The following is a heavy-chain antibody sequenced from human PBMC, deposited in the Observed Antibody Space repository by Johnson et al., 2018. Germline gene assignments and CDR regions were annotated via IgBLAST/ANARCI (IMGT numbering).Heavy chain of an antibody. Sequence: VQLQESGGGLVQPWGSLRLPCATSGFTFRTKYMSWVRQAPGKGLEWISVIYSDDATYYADSVGGRFTISRDNSKDTLLLQMNSLRDEDTAVYYCARDHNHAFDIWCQGTMVTVSS. J-gene: IGHJ3*02. D-gene: IGHD1-1*01. CDR1: GFTFRTKY. CDR2: IYSDDAT. CDR3: ARDHNHAFDI. V-gene: IGHV3-66*01.